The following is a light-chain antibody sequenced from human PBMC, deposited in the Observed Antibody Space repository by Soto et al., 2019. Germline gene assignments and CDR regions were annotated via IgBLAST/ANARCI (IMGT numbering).Light chain of an antibody. CDR1: HSVSSSY. CDR2: GAS. J-gene: IGKJ5*01. Sequence: EIVLTQSPGTLPLSPGERATLSCRASHSVSSSYLAWYQQKPGQAPRLLIYGASSRATGIPDRFSGSGSGTDFTLTISRLEPEDFAVYYCQQYGSSPLVTFGQGTRLEIK. V-gene: IGKV3-20*01. CDR3: QQYGSSPLVT.